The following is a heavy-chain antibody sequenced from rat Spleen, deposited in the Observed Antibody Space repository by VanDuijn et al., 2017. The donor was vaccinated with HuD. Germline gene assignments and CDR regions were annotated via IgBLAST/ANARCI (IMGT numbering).Heavy chain of an antibody. CDR3: VNTYYGYWFGY. D-gene: IGHD1-9*01. Sequence: EVQLVESGGGLVQPGRSPKLSCAASGFTFSDYAMAWVRQAPKKGLEWVATINYDGSYTYYRDSVKGRFTISRDSAKSTLYLQMDRLRSEDTATYYCVNTYYGYWFGYWGQGTLVTVSS. J-gene: IGHJ3*01. V-gene: IGHV5-17*01. CDR1: GFTFSDYA. CDR2: INYDGSYT.